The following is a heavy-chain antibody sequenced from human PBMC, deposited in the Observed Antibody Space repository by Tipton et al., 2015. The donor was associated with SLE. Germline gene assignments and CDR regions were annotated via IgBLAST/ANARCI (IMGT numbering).Heavy chain of an antibody. CDR1: GGTFGTYA. D-gene: IGHD3-10*01. Sequence: QLVQSGAEVKKPGSSVKVSCKASGGTFGTYAISWVRQAPGQGLEWMGRIIPIFGAANYAQKFQGTITITADGDTATSFLELNSLRTEDTAVYFCAGDSGIHRLGDAFDIWGQGTMVTVSS. CDR3: AGDSGIHRLGDAFDI. V-gene: IGHV1-69*15. CDR2: IIPIFGAA. J-gene: IGHJ3*02.